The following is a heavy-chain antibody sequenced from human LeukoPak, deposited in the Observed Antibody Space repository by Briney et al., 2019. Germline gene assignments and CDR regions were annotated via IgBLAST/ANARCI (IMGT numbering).Heavy chain of an antibody. J-gene: IGHJ6*03. CDR2: INHSGST. Sequence: SETLSLTCAVYGGSFSGYYWSWIRQPPGKGLEWIGEINHSGSTNYNPSLKSRVTISVDTSKNQFSLKLSSVTAADTAVYYCARGRPLISLFGSGRNYMDVWGKGTTVTVSS. CDR1: GGSFSGYY. V-gene: IGHV4-34*01. D-gene: IGHD1-26*01. CDR3: ARGRPLISLFGSGRNYMDV.